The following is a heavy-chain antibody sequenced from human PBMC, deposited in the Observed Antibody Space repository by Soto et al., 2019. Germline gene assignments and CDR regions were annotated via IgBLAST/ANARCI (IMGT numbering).Heavy chain of an antibody. CDR2: IYYSGST. Sequence: PSETLSLTCTVSGGSISSYYWSWIRQPPGKGLEWIGYIYYSGSTNYNPSLKSRVTISVDTSKNQFSLKLSSVTAADTAVYYCARMGARFLEINMDVWGKGTTVTVSS. CDR1: GGSISSYY. D-gene: IGHD3-3*01. J-gene: IGHJ6*03. V-gene: IGHV4-59*01. CDR3: ARMGARFLEINMDV.